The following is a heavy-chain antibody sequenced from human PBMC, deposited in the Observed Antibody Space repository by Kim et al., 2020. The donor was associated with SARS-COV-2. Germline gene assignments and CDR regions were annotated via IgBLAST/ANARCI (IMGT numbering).Heavy chain of an antibody. V-gene: IGHV1-8*01. CDR2: NT. Sequence: NTGYAQRFQSRVTMTRNTSISTAYMELSILRSEDTVVYYCARVMDDAFDIWGQGTMVTVSS. CDR3: ARVMDDAFDI. D-gene: IGHD3-16*01. J-gene: IGHJ3*02.